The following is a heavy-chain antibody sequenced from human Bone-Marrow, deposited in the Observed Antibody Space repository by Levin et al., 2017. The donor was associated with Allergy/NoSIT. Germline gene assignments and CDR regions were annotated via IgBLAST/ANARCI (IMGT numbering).Heavy chain of an antibody. CDR3: ANAPKYSDSRGYFYGGFDS. Sequence: PGESLKISCAASGFVFSEYAMDWVRQAPGKGLEWVSAISGTGGRTNYSSSVKGRFTISRDNSKNTLFLQMNSLRAEDTATYFCANAPKYSDSRGYFYGGFDSWGQGTVVTVSS. CDR2: ISGTGGRT. CDR1: GFVFSEYA. V-gene: IGHV3-23*01. J-gene: IGHJ4*02. D-gene: IGHD3-22*01.